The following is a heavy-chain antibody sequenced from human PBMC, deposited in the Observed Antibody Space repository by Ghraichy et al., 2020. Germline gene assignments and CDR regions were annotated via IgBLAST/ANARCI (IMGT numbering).Heavy chain of an antibody. J-gene: IGHJ4*02. CDR3: ARDGIAMPASAAYDY. Sequence: ASVKVSCNASGYTFTRYAMNWVRQAPGQGLEWLGWLDTNTGNPTYDQGFTGRFVFSLDTSVSTAYLQISSLKAEDTAVYYCARDGIAMPASAAYDYWGQGTLVTVSS. CDR1: GYTFTRYA. D-gene: IGHD6-19*01. V-gene: IGHV7-4-1*02. CDR2: LDTNTGNP.